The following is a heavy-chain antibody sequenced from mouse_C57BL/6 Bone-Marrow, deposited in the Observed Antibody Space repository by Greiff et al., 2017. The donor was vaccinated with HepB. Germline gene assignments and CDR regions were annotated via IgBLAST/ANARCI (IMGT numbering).Heavy chain of an antibody. V-gene: IGHV5-16*01. CDR1: GFTFSDYY. D-gene: IGHD2-1*01. CDR2: INYDGSST. CDR3: ARRGNYGYFDY. J-gene: IGHJ2*01. Sequence: EVQLVESEGGLVQPGSSMKLSCTASGFTFSDYYMAWVRQVPEKGLEWVANINYDGSSTYYLDSLKSRFIISRDNAKNILYLQMSSLKSEDTATYYCARRGNYGYFDYWGQGTTLTVSS.